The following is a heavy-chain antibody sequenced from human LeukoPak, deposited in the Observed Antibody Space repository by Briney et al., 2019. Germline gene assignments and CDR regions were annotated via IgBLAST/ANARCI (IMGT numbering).Heavy chain of an antibody. D-gene: IGHD2/OR15-2a*01. CDR2: IKEDGSEK. J-gene: IGHJ5*02. CDR1: GFTFSTFW. V-gene: IGHV3-7*01. Sequence: GGSLRLSCAVSGFTFSTFWMSWVRQAPGKGLEWVGNIKEDGSEKHYVDSVRGRFTISRDNAKNSLDLLMNSLRADDTAIYYCARLPSLFSWGQGNLVTVSS. CDR3: ARLPSLFS.